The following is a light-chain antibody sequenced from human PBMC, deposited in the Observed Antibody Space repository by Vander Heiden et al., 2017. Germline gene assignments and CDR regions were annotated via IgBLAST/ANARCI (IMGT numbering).Light chain of an antibody. Sequence: DIQMTQSPSSLSASVGDRVTITCRASQSISSYLNWYQQKPGKAPKLLIYAASSLQSRVASRFSGSGSGTDFTLTISSLQPEDFATYYCQQSYSTPSTFGPGTKVDIK. CDR3: QQSYSTPST. CDR2: AAS. V-gene: IGKV1-39*01. J-gene: IGKJ3*01. CDR1: QSISSY.